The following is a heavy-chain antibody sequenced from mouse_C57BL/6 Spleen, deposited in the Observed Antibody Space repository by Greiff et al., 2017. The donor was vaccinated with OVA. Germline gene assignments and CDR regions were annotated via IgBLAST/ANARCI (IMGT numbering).Heavy chain of an antibody. J-gene: IGHJ4*01. Sequence: VQLQQSGAELVKPGASVKISCKASGYAFSSYWMNWVKQRPGKGLEWIGQIYPGDGDTNYNGKFKGKATLTAANSSSTAYIQLSSLTSEDSAVYFGARKSSGYEDYYSLDYWGQGTSVTVSS. CDR3: ARKSSGYEDYYSLDY. CDR1: GYAFSSYW. V-gene: IGHV1-80*01. CDR2: IYPGDGDT. D-gene: IGHD3-2*02.